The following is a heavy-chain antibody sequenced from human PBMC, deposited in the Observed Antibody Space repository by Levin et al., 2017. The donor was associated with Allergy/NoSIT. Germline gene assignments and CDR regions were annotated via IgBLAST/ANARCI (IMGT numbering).Heavy chain of an antibody. Sequence: SQTLSLTCTVSGDSISNFYWSWIRQPPRQRLEWIGYIHHTGSPTYNPSLKSPSRVPISIDTSTNQLFLRLNSVIAADAAVYYCARDGGPLHFFDSWGQGALVTVSS. J-gene: IGHJ4*02. D-gene: IGHD2-15*01. CDR2: IHHTGSP. CDR1: GDSISNFY. CDR3: ARDGGPLHFFDS. V-gene: IGHV4-59*01.